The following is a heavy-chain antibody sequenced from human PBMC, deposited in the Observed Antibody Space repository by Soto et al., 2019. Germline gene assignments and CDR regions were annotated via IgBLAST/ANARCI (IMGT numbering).Heavy chain of an antibody. CDR2: IYWDDDK. V-gene: IGHV2-5*02. Sequence: QITLKESAPTRVKPTQTLTLTCTFSGFSLTSRPMGVGWIRQPPGKALEWLAFIYWDDDKRYSPSLRSRLTTTKDPSENQAALTMPNMDPVDTATYYLAHSPPGYNWNGGYLNSWGQGALATVSS. CDR1: GFSLTSRPMG. J-gene: IGHJ4*02. CDR3: AHSPPGYNWNGGYLNS. D-gene: IGHD1-1*01.